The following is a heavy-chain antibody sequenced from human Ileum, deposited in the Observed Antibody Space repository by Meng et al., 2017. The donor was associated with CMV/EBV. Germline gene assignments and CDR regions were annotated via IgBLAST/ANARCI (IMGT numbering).Heavy chain of an antibody. Sequence: ASVKLSCKASGYTFTGYYMHWVRQAPGQGLEWMGWINPNSGGTNYAQKFQGRVTMTRDTSISTAYMELSRLRSDDTAVYYCAILQYYYDSSGLDNYWGQGTLVTVSS. D-gene: IGHD3-22*01. J-gene: IGHJ4*02. V-gene: IGHV1-2*02. CDR3: AILQYYYDSSGLDNY. CDR1: GYTFTGYY. CDR2: INPNSGGT.